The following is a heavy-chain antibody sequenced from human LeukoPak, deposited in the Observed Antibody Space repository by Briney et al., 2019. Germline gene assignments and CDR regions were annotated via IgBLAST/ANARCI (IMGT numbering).Heavy chain of an antibody. V-gene: IGHV3-21*01. D-gene: IGHD2/OR15-2a*01. J-gene: IGHJ6*02. CDR1: GFTFSSYS. CDR2: ISSSSSYI. Sequence: GGSLRLSCAASGFTFSSYSMNWVRQAPGKGLEWVSSISSSSSYIYYADSVKGRFTISRDNAKNSLYLQMNSLRAEDTAVYYCAREDNIDYYGMDVWGQGTTVTVSS. CDR3: AREDNIDYYGMDV.